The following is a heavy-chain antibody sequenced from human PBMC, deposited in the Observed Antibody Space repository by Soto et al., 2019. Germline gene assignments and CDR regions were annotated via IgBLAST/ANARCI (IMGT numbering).Heavy chain of an antibody. CDR3: ARDLNFWSLDLDY. CDR1: GLTFRSYW. CDR2: INTDGSVA. V-gene: IGHV3-74*03. J-gene: IGHJ4*02. D-gene: IGHD2-8*02. Sequence: GGSLRLSCAASGLTFRSYWMHWVRQAPGKGLVWVSRINTDGSVAMYVDSVKGRFTISRDNAKNTLYLHMNSLRAEDTAVYYCARDLNFWSLDLDYRGMGTRVTVST.